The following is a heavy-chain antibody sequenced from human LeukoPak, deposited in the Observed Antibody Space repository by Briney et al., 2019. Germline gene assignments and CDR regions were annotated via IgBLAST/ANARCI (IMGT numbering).Heavy chain of an antibody. CDR1: AYSISSGYY. V-gene: IGHV4-38-2*02. D-gene: IGHD3-22*01. CDR2: IQHGGST. CDR3: AREGSYYDIDY. J-gene: IGHJ4*02. Sequence: SETLSLTCTVYAYSISSGYYWGWIRQSPGEGLEWIGNIQHGGSTYYNPSLKSRVTISVDTSKNQFSLKLSSVTAADTAVYCCAREGSYYDIDYWGQGTLVTVP.